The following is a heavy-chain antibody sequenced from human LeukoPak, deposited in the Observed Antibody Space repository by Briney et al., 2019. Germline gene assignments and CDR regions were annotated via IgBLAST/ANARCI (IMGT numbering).Heavy chain of an antibody. CDR3: ARDSDWYFDL. CDR2: ISSSSSYI. CDR1: GFTFSTYS. Sequence: GGSLRLSCAASGFTFSTYSMNWVRQAPGKGLEWVSSISSSSSYIYYADSVKGRFTISRDNAKNSLYLQMNSLRAEDTDLYYCARDSDWYFDLWGRGTLVTVSS. J-gene: IGHJ2*01. V-gene: IGHV3-21*01.